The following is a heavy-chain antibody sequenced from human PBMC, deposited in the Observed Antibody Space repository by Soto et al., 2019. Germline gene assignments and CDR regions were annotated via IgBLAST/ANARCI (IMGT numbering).Heavy chain of an antibody. Sequence: ASVKVSCKASGYTFTSYAMHWVRQAPGQRLEWMRWINAGNGNTKYSQKFQGRVTITRDTSASTAYMELSSLRSEDTAVYYCARDREYSSGCTVISWIDPWGQGIMVTVSS. D-gene: IGHD3-22*01. CDR3: ARDREYSSGCTVISWIDP. J-gene: IGHJ5*02. CDR2: INAGNGNT. CDR1: GYTFTSYA. V-gene: IGHV1-3*01.